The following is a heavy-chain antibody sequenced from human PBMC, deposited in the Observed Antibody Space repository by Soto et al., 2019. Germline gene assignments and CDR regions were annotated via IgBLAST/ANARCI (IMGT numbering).Heavy chain of an antibody. CDR2: ISAYNGNT. V-gene: IGHV1-18*01. Sequence: ASVNVSCKTSGYTFSNYGITWVRQAPGQPLEWLGWISAYNGNTNYAQKLQGRVTMTTDTSTSTAYMELRSLRSDDTAVYYCARVSGAVAANWFDPWGQGTLVTVSS. CDR1: GYTFSNYG. J-gene: IGHJ5*02. CDR3: ARVSGAVAANWFDP. D-gene: IGHD6-19*01.